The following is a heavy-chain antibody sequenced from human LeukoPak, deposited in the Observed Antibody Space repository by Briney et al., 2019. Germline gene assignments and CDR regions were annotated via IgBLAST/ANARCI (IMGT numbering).Heavy chain of an antibody. Sequence: GGSLRLSCAASGFTFSSYAMRWVRQAPGKGLEWVANIKQDGSEKNYVDSVKGRFTISRDNAKNSLYLQMNSLRAEDTAVYYCASGLELDYWGQGTLVTVSS. V-gene: IGHV3-7*03. CDR2: IKQDGSEK. J-gene: IGHJ4*02. CDR3: ASGLELDY. CDR1: GFTFSSYA.